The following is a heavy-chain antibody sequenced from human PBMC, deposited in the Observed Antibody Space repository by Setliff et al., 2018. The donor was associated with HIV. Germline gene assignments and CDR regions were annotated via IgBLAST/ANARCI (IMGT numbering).Heavy chain of an antibody. Sequence: LRLSCAASGFTFSSYAMSWVRQAPGKGLEWVSAISGSGGSTYYADSVKGRFTISRDNSKNTLYLQMNSLRAEDTAVYYCAKNGQLLWFGELSYGYYYYMDVWGKGTTVTVSS. V-gene: IGHV3-23*01. J-gene: IGHJ6*03. D-gene: IGHD3-10*01. CDR3: AKNGQLLWFGELSYGYYYYMDV. CDR1: GFTFSSYA. CDR2: ISGSGGST.